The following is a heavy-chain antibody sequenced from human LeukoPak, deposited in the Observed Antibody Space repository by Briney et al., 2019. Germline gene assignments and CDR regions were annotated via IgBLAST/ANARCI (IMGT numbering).Heavy chain of an antibody. Sequence: SETLSLTCTVSGGSISSGSCYWSWIRQPAGKGLAWIGRIYTSGSTNYNPSLKSRVTISVDTSKNQFSLKLSSVTAADTAVYYCARDVARLNYDFWSGQAKRGDAFDIWGQGTVVTVSS. V-gene: IGHV4-61*02. CDR1: GGSISSGSCY. D-gene: IGHD3-3*01. CDR3: ARDVARLNYDFWSGQAKRGDAFDI. J-gene: IGHJ3*02. CDR2: IYTSGST.